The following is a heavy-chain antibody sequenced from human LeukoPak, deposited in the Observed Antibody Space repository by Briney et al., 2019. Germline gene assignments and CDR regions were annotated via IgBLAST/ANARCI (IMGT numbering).Heavy chain of an antibody. CDR3: ARVSRYFDNAFDI. CDR1: GFTFSSYS. Sequence: PGGSLRLSCAASGFTFSSYSMNWVRQAPGKGLEWVSSISSSSSYIYYADSVKGRFTISRDNAKNSLYLQMNSLRAEDTAVYYCARVSRYFDNAFDIWGQGTMVTVSS. D-gene: IGHD3-9*01. CDR2: ISSSSSYI. V-gene: IGHV3-21*01. J-gene: IGHJ3*02.